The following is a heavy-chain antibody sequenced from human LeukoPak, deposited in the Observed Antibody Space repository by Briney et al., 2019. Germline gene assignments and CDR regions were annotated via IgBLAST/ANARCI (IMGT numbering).Heavy chain of an antibody. V-gene: IGHV1-18*01. CDR2: ISAYNGNT. CDR1: GYTFTSYG. J-gene: IGHJ6*03. D-gene: IGHD3-3*01. Sequence: ASVKVSCKASGYTFTSYGISWVRQAPGQGLEWMGWISAYNGNTNYAQKLQGRVTMTTDTSTSTAYMELRSLRSDDTAVYYCARVTIFGVVTQGFYMDVWGKGTTVTVSS. CDR3: ARVTIFGVVTQGFYMDV.